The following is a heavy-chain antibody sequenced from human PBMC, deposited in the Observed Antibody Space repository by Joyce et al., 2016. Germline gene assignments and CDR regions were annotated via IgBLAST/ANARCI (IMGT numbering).Heavy chain of an antibody. V-gene: IGHV1-69*01. CDR3: ARHDVLTGYYLLY. Sequence: QVQLVQSGAEVKKPGSSVKVSCKASGGTFSNYAISWVRQAPGHGLEWKGGIIPISGIPNCAQKFQGRVTITADESTSTAYLKLKRLTSDDTAVYYCARHDVLTGYYLLYWGQGTLVTVSS. D-gene: IGHD3-9*01. J-gene: IGHJ4*02. CDR1: GGTFSNYA. CDR2: IIPISGIP.